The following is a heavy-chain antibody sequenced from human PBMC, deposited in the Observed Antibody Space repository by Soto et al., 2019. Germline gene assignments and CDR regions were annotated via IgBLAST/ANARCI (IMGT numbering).Heavy chain of an antibody. D-gene: IGHD3-10*01. CDR2: ISAYNGNT. CDR1: GYTFTRYG. Sequence: QVQLVQSGAEVKKPGASVKVSCKASGYTFTRYGISWVRQAPGQGLEWMGLISAYNGNTNYAQKLQGRVTMTTDTSTSTAYMELTSLRSDDTAVYYCARRKLPHPLGFGEFDYGGQGTLVTFSS. V-gene: IGHV1-18*01. CDR3: ARRKLPHPLGFGEFDY. J-gene: IGHJ4*02.